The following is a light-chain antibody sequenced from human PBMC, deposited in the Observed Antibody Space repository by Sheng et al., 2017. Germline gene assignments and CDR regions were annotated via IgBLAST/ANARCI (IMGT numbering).Light chain of an antibody. CDR3: GTWDSSLSAWV. CDR1: SSNIGNNY. J-gene: IGLJ3*02. Sequence: QKVTISCSGSSSNIGNNYVSWYQQLPGTAPKLLIYDNNKRPSGIPDRFSGSKSGTSATLGITGLQTGDEADYYCGTWDSSLSAWVFGGGTKLTVL. CDR2: DNN. V-gene: IGLV1-51*01.